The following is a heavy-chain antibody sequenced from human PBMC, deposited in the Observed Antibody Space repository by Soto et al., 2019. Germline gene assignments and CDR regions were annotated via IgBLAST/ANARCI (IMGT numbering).Heavy chain of an antibody. J-gene: IGHJ3*02. Sequence: QVQLVESGGGVVQPGRSLRLSCAASGFTFGIYGMHWVRQAPGKGLEWVAVIWYDGSIKYHADSVKGRFTISRDNSKNTVDLQMNSLRDEDRDVYYCARATSGSFDALDMWGQGTMVTVSS. D-gene: IGHD1-26*01. CDR1: GFTFGIYG. V-gene: IGHV3-33*01. CDR2: IWYDGSIK. CDR3: ARATSGSFDALDM.